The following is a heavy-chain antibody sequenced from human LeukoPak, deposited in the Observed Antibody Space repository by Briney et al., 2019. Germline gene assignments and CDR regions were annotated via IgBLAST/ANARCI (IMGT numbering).Heavy chain of an antibody. Sequence: SETLSLTCTVSGCSISSYYWSWIRQPAGKGLEWIGRIYTSGSTNYNASLKSRVSMPVDTSKNQFSLKLSSVTAADTAVFYCARENSGSYREFDYWGQGTLVTVSS. CDR3: ARENSGSYREFDY. V-gene: IGHV4-4*07. CDR2: IYTSGST. J-gene: IGHJ4*02. CDR1: GCSISSYY. D-gene: IGHD1-26*01.